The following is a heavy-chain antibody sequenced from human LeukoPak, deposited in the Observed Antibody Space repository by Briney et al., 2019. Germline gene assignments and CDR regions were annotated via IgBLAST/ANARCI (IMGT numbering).Heavy chain of an antibody. D-gene: IGHD3-10*01. CDR3: ARDEAITMVRGVIKYYYYGMDV. J-gene: IGHJ6*02. Sequence: ASVKVSCKASGYTFTSYGISWVRQAPGQGLEWMGWISAYNGNTNYAQKLQGRVTMTTDTSTSTAYMELRSLRSDDTAVYYCARDEAITMVRGVIKYYYYGMDVWCQGTTVTVSS. CDR2: ISAYNGNT. V-gene: IGHV1-18*01. CDR1: GYTFTSYG.